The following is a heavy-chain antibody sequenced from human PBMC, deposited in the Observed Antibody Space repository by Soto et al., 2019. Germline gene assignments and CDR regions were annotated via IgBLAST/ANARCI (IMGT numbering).Heavy chain of an antibody. CDR1: GGSIRSGGYY. CDR2: IYYSGNT. V-gene: IGHV4-31*03. J-gene: IGHJ6*02. Sequence: SETLSLTCTVSGGSIRSGGYYWSWVRQNPRRGLEWIGNIYYSGNTYYNPSLKSRLPISVDPSKNQFYLNLSSVTAADTAVYYCARDRLMASAVTARHYFGGDVGGQGTTGTVS. D-gene: IGHD2-8*01. CDR3: ARDRLMASAVTARHYFGGDV.